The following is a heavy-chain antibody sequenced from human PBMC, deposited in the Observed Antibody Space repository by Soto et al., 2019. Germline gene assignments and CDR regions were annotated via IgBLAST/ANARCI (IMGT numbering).Heavy chain of an antibody. CDR3: ASPTGLQSYYFDY. CDR1: GGSFSGYY. V-gene: IGHV4-34*01. Sequence: SETLSLTCAVYGGSFSGYYWSWIRQPPGKGLEWIGEINHSGSTNYNPSLKSRVTISVDTSKNQFSLKLSSVTAADTAVYYCASPTGLQSYYFDYWGQGTLVTVPS. J-gene: IGHJ4*02. D-gene: IGHD4-4*01. CDR2: INHSGST.